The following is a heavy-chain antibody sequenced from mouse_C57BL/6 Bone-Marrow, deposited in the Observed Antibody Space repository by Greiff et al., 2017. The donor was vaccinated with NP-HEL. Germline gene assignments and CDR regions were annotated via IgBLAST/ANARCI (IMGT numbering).Heavy chain of an antibody. Sequence: VQLQESGAELVRPGASVTLSCKASGYTFTDYEMHWVKQTPVHGLEWIGAIDPETGGTAYNQKFKGKAILTADKSYSTAYMELRVLTSEDSAVYYCTRWSPYYYGSSKDYFDYWGQGTTLTVSS. CDR2: IDPETGGT. J-gene: IGHJ2*01. D-gene: IGHD1-1*01. CDR1: GYTFTDYE. CDR3: TRWSPYYYGSSKDYFDY. V-gene: IGHV1-15*01.